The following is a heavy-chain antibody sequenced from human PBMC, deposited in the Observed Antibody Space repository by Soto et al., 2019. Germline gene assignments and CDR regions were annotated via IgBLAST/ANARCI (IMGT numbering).Heavy chain of an antibody. J-gene: IGHJ6*03. Sequence: ASVKVSCKASGYTFTSYGISWVRQAPGQGLEWMGWISAYNGNTNYAQKFQGRVTMTTDTSTSTAYMELRSLRSDDTAVYYCARARAGAVPAASKNYYYYYMDVWGKGTTVTVSS. CDR1: GYTFTSYG. CDR2: ISAYNGNT. D-gene: IGHD2-2*01. CDR3: ARARAGAVPAASKNYYYYYMDV. V-gene: IGHV1-18*01.